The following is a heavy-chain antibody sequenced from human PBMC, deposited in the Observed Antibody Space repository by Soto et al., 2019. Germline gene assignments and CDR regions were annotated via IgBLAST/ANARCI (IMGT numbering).Heavy chain of an antibody. D-gene: IGHD3-10*01. CDR3: AKGDYYGSGSYYNVVY. CDR1: GFTFSSYA. V-gene: IGHV3-23*01. CDR2: TSGSGGST. J-gene: IGHJ4*02. Sequence: EVQLLESGGGLVQPGGSLRLSCAASGFTFSSYAMTWVRQAPGKGLEWVSATSGSGGSTYYADSVKGRFTISRDNSKNTLYLQMNSLRAEDTAVYYCAKGDYYGSGSYYNVVYWGQGTLVTVSS.